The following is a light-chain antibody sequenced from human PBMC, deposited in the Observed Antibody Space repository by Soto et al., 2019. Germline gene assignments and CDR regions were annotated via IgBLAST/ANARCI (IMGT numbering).Light chain of an antibody. Sequence: QSVLTQPASVSGSPGQSITISCTGTSSDVGTYNSISWYQQHPGKAPKLMIYDVSNRPSGVSNCFSGSESGYTASLTISGLQAEDEADYYCNSYTSSSTPFVFGTGTKVTVL. CDR2: DVS. J-gene: IGLJ1*01. CDR3: NSYTSSSTPFV. CDR1: SSDVGTYNS. V-gene: IGLV2-14*03.